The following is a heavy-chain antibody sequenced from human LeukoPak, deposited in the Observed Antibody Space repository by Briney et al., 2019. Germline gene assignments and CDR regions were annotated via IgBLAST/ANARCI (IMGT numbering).Heavy chain of an antibody. V-gene: IGHV4-59*01. J-gene: IGHJ5*02. CDR1: GASISSFF. Sequence: PSETLSLTCTVSGASISSFFWTWIRQSPGKGLEWLAYIYYTGSTNLNPSLKIRLTLSVDTSKNQFSLRLSPVTAADTAIYYCARRMTVSATNWFDPWGQGTLVTVSS. CDR2: IYYTGST. CDR3: ARRMTVSATNWFDP. D-gene: IGHD5/OR15-5a*01.